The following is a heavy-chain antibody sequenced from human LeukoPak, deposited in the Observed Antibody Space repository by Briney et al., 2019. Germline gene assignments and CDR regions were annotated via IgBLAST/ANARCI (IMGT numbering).Heavy chain of an antibody. J-gene: IGHJ5*02. CDR2: IKTISRYV. CDR1: GLTFSSYS. Sequence: GGSLRLSCAAPGLTFSSYSMNWVRHALGKGLEWVPPIKTISRYVYYSDAVNGRFTISRDNGKTLPNVPLNSLRADDTAGYYCARDALQIAAATNWFDPWGQGTLVTVSS. CDR3: ARDALQIAAATNWFDP. V-gene: IGHV3-21*01. D-gene: IGHD6-13*01.